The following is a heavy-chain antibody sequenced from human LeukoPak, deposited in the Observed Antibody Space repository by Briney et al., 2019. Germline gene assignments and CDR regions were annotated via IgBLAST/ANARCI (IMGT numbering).Heavy chain of an antibody. Sequence: PGGSLRLSCAASGFTFSTYWMHWVRQVPGKGLVWVSHINSDGSSTNYADSVKGRFTISRDSAKNTLYLQMNSLRAEDTDLYYCPRERLNAFDFWGQGTMVTVSS. V-gene: IGHV3-74*01. CDR1: GFTFSTYW. CDR2: INSDGSST. CDR3: PRERLNAFDF. D-gene: IGHD6-19*01. J-gene: IGHJ3*01.